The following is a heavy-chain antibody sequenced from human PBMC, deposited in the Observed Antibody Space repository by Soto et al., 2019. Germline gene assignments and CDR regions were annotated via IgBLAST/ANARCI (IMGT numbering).Heavy chain of an antibody. J-gene: IGHJ4*02. CDR1: GGSIGTYY. CDR3: ARHPGYYDILTGYTTYYFEY. D-gene: IGHD3-9*01. Sequence: SETLSLTCTVSGGSIGTYYWSWIRQPPGKGLEWIGYIYYRGNTDYNPSLKSRVTISLDTPKNQFSLKLSSVTAADTAVYYCARHPGYYDILTGYTTYYFEYSGQGILVTVSS. V-gene: IGHV4-59*08. CDR2: IYYRGNT.